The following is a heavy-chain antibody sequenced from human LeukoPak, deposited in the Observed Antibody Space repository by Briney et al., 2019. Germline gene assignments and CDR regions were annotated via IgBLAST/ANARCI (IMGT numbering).Heavy chain of an antibody. Sequence: GASLRISCQGSGYSFTTYWIGWVRQMPGEGLECMGIIYPGDSDTRYSPSFQGQVTISADKSINTAYLQWSSLKASDTAMYYCARLGTYWSNYYFEYWGQGTLVTVYS. CDR1: GYSFTTYW. V-gene: IGHV5-51*01. D-gene: IGHD3-10*01. CDR3: ARLGTYWSNYYFEY. CDR2: IYPGDSDT. J-gene: IGHJ4*02.